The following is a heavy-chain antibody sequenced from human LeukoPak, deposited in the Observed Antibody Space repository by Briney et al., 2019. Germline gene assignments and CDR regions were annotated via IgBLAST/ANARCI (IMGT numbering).Heavy chain of an antibody. D-gene: IGHD6-13*01. Sequence: ASVKVSCKASGYSFTSHYMHWVRQAPGQGLEWMGLINPSGSSTLYAQKFQGRVTMTRDMSTTTDYMELSSLRSEDTAVYYCARDYDIAAAGTLFDYWGQGTLVTVSS. CDR2: INPSGSST. V-gene: IGHV1-46*01. J-gene: IGHJ4*02. CDR3: ARDYDIAAAGTLFDY. CDR1: GYSFTSHY.